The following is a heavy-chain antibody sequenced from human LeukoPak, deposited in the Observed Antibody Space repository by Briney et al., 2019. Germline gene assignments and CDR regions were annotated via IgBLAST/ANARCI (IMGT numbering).Heavy chain of an antibody. CDR3: ARVVVAASYWYFDL. D-gene: IGHD2-15*01. J-gene: IGHJ2*01. CDR2: IYYSGST. V-gene: IGHV4-61*01. Sequence: SETLSLTCTVSGGSVSSGSYYWSWVRQPPGKGLEWIGFIYYSGSTNYNPSFKSRVTISVDTSKNQLSLKLRSVTAADTAVYYCARVVVAASYWYFDLWGRGTLVTVSS. CDR1: GGSVSSGSYY.